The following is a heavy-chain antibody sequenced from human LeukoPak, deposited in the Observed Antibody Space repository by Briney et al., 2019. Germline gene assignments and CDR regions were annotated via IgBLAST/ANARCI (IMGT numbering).Heavy chain of an antibody. CDR2: ISGSGGST. D-gene: IGHD3-22*01. Sequence: GSLRLSCAASGFTFSSYAMSWVRQAPGKGLEWVSAISGSGGSTYYADSVKGRFTISRDNAKNSLYLQMNSLRAEGTAVYYCARDAGITMIVVVISSYYYGMDVWGQGTTVTVSS. V-gene: IGHV3-23*01. CDR3: ARDAGITMIVVVISSYYYGMDV. J-gene: IGHJ6*02. CDR1: GFTFSSYA.